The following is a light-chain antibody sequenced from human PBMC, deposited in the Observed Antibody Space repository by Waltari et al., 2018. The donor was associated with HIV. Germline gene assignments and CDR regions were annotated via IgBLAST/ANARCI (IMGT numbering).Light chain of an antibody. CDR2: EVS. J-gene: IGLJ3*02. Sequence: QSALTQPASVSGSPGQSLTLSCTGTSSDVGGSDYVSGDQQHPGKAPKLMIYEVSNRPSGVSNRFSGSKSGNTASLTISGLQAEDEADYYCSSYTSSSTWVFGGGTKLTVL. CDR1: SSDVGGSDY. V-gene: IGLV2-14*01. CDR3: SSYTSSSTWV.